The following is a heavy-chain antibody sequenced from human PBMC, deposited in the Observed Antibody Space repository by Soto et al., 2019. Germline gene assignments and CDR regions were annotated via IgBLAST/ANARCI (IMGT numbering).Heavy chain of an antibody. CDR2: IGTAGDT. CDR3: AKGPPIVVVPAAIVYYMDV. D-gene: IGHD2-2*02. CDR1: GFTFSSYD. V-gene: IGHV3-13*01. J-gene: IGHJ6*03. Sequence: GGSLRLSCAASGFTFSSYDMHWVRQATGKGLEWVSAIGTAGDTYYPGSVKGRFTISRENAKNSLYLQMNSLRAGDTAVYYCAKGPPIVVVPAAIVYYMDVWGKGTTVTVSS.